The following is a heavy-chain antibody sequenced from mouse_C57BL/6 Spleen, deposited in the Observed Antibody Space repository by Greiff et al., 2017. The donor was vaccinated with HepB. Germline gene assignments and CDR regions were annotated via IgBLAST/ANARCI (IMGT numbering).Heavy chain of an antibody. J-gene: IGHJ2*01. V-gene: IGHV1-76*01. CDR1: GYTFTDYY. D-gene: IGHD1-1*02. Sequence: VQLQQSGAELVRPGASVKLSCKASGYTFTDYYINWVKQRPGQGLEWIARIYPGSGNTYYNEKFKGKATLTAEKSSSTAYMQLSSLTSEDSAVYFCARERLLYFDYWGQGTTLTVSS. CDR2: IYPGSGNT. CDR3: ARERLLYFDY.